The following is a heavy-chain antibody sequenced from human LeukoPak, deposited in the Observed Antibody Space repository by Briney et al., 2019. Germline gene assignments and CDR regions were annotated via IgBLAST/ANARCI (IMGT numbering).Heavy chain of an antibody. J-gene: IGHJ4*02. Sequence: PGGSLRLSCAASGFTFEDFGMSWVRQVPGKGLECVSGINWSGDSIHYADSVKGRFTISRDNAKNSLYLQMGSLRAEDMAVYYCARDAGYVRFDFWGQGTLATVSS. CDR1: GFTFEDFG. CDR2: INWSGDSI. CDR3: ARDAGYVRFDF. V-gene: IGHV3-20*04. D-gene: IGHD5-18*01.